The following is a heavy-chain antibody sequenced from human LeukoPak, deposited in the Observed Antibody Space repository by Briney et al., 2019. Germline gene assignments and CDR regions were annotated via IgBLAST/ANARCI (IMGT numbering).Heavy chain of an antibody. Sequence: GGSLRLSCAASGFTFSSYWMCWVRPAPGEGVEWVGNIKQDGSEKYYVDSVKGRFTISRDNAKNSLYLQMNSLRAEDTAVYYCASTGARIQLWSPFDYWGQGTLVTVSS. D-gene: IGHD5-18*01. CDR2: IKQDGSEK. J-gene: IGHJ4*02. V-gene: IGHV3-7*01. CDR3: ASTGARIQLWSPFDY. CDR1: GFTFSSYW.